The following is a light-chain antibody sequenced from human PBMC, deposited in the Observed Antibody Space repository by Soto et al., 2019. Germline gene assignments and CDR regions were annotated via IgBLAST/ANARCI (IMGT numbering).Light chain of an antibody. CDR3: QQYHSNSRT. CDR1: QSISTW. CDR2: KAS. V-gene: IGKV1-5*03. J-gene: IGKJ1*01. Sequence: DIQMTQSPSTLSASVGDRVTITCRASQSISTWVAWYQQKPGKAPRLLIYKASSLQSGVPSRFSGSGSGTEFTLTIRSLQADDFATYYCQQYHSNSRTFGQGPKLEIK.